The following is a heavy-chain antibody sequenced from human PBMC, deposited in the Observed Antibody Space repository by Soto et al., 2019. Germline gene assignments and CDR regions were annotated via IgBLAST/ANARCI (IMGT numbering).Heavy chain of an antibody. V-gene: IGHV5-10-1*01. CDR3: ARTGASSGYLFFDY. J-gene: IGHJ4*02. CDR2: IDPSDSQT. Sequence: GESLKISCKGSGYSFAGYWITWVRQKPGKGLEWMGRIDPSDSQTYYNPSLKSRVTISVDTSKNQLSLKLSSVTAADTAVYYCARTGASSGYLFFDYWGQGTLVTVYS. CDR1: GYSFAGYW. D-gene: IGHD3-22*01.